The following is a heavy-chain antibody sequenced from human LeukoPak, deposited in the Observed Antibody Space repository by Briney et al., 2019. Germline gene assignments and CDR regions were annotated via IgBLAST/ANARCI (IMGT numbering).Heavy chain of an antibody. CDR3: ARSPQNLSSSWYVIWFDP. D-gene: IGHD6-13*01. Sequence: PSQTLSLTCTVSGGSISSGGYYWSWIRQHPGKGLEWIGYIYYSGSTCYNPSLKSRVAISVDTSKNQFSLKLSSVTAADTAVYYCARSPQNLSSSWYVIWFDPWGQGTLVTVSS. CDR2: IYYSGST. V-gene: IGHV4-31*03. J-gene: IGHJ5*02. CDR1: GGSISSGGYY.